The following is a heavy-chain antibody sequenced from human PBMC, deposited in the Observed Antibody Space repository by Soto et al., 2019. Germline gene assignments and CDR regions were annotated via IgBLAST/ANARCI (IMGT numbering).Heavy chain of an antibody. D-gene: IGHD3-3*01. Sequence: EVQLLESGGGLVQPGGSLRLSCAASGFTFSSYAMSWVRQAPGKGLEWVSAISGSGGSTYYADSVKGRFTISRDKSKNTLYLQMNSLRAEDTAVYYCASTTKDYDFWTWAYMDVWGKGTTVTVSS. J-gene: IGHJ6*03. CDR1: GFTFSSYA. V-gene: IGHV3-23*01. CDR2: ISGSGGST. CDR3: ASTTKDYDFWTWAYMDV.